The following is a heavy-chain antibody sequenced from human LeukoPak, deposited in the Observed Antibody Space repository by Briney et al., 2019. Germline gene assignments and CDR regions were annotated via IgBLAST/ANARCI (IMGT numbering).Heavy chain of an antibody. CDR3: ARDGGLLPDN. Sequence: GGSLRLSCAASGFPFSTYSMHWVRQPPGKGLVWVSRISPDGSSKSYADSVKGRFIISRDNAKNTLSLQMTSLTAEDTAVYYCARDGGLLPDNWGKGTLVTVSP. CDR1: GFPFSTYS. V-gene: IGHV3-74*01. D-gene: IGHD1-14*01. CDR2: ISPDGSSK. J-gene: IGHJ4*02.